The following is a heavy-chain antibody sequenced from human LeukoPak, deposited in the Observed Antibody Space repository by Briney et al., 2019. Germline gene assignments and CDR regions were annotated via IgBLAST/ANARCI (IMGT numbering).Heavy chain of an antibody. CDR3: ARDGYSTVTTEVPFDY. CDR1: GYTFTGYY. D-gene: IGHD4-17*01. J-gene: IGHJ4*02. Sequence: ASVKVSCKASGYTFTGYYMHWVRQAPGQGLEWMGWINPNSGGTNYAQKFQGRVTMTRDTSISTAYMELSRLRSDDTAVYYCARDGYSTVTTEVPFDYWGQGTLVTVYS. CDR2: INPNSGGT. V-gene: IGHV1-2*02.